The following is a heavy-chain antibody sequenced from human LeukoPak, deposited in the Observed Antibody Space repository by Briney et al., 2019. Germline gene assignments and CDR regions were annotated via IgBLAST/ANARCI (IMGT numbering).Heavy chain of an antibody. CDR2: ISSSGSTI. Sequence: DPGGSLRLSCAASGFTFSDYYMSWIRQAPGKGLEWVSYISSSGSTIYYADSVKGRFTISRDNAKNSLYLQMNSLRAEDTAVYYCASQPTTQWLVDRNAFDIWGQGTMVTVSS. V-gene: IGHV3-11*04. CDR3: ASQPTTQWLVDRNAFDI. J-gene: IGHJ3*02. CDR1: GFTFSDYY. D-gene: IGHD6-19*01.